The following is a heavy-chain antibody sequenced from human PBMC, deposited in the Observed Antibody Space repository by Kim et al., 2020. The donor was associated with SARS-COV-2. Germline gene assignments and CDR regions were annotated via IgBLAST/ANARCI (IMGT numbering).Heavy chain of an antibody. CDR3: ARDQSSSSSMVDV. J-gene: IGHJ6*02. Sequence: SETLSLTCTVSGGSISSYYWSWIRQPPGKGLEWIGYIYYSGSTNYNPSLKSRVTISVDTSKNQFSLKLSSVTAADTAVYYCARDQSSSSSMVDVWGQGTTVTVSS. CDR2: IYYSGST. CDR1: GGSISSYY. V-gene: IGHV4-59*13. D-gene: IGHD6-6*01.